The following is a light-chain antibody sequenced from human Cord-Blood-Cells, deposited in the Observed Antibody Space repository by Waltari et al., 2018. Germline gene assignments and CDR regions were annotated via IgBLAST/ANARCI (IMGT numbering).Light chain of an antibody. CDR3: QQRSNVPFT. Sequence: EMVLTQSPATLSLSTGERATLSFRASQSASSHLACYQPKPGPAPRLLIYDASNRSTGIPARFSSTASVTDFTLTISSLETEDFAVYYCQQRSNVPFTFGPGTKVDIK. CDR1: QSASSH. CDR2: DAS. V-gene: IGKV3-11*01. J-gene: IGKJ3*01.